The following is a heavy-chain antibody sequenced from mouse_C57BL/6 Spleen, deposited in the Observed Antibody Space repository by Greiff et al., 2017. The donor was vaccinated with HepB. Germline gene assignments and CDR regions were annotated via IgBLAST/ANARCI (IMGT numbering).Heavy chain of an antibody. CDR3: ARGGTGTSYFDY. Sequence: QVQLQQPGAELVKPGASVKLSCKASGYTFTSYWMQWVKQRPGQGLEWIGEIDPSDSYTNYNQKFKGKATLTVDTSSSTAYMQLSSLTSEDSAVYYCARGGTGTSYFDYWGQGTTLTVSS. CDR1: GYTFTSYW. D-gene: IGHD4-1*01. V-gene: IGHV1-50*01. J-gene: IGHJ2*01. CDR2: IDPSDSYT.